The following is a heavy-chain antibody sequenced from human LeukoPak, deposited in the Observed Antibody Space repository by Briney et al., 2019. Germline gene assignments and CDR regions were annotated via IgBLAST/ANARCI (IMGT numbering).Heavy chain of an antibody. Sequence: GGSLRLSCEASGFTFSSYAMSWVRQAPGKGLEWVSAIGGSGGSTYYADSVKGRFTISRDNSKNTLYLQMNSLRAEDTAIYYCAKDHVYSSGWTTDFDYWGQGTLVTVSS. CDR3: AKDHVYSSGWTTDFDY. J-gene: IGHJ4*02. D-gene: IGHD6-19*01. V-gene: IGHV3-23*01. CDR2: IGGSGGST. CDR1: GFTFSSYA.